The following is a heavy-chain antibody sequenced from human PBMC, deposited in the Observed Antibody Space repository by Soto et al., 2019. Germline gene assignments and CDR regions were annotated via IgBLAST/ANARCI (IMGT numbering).Heavy chain of an antibody. CDR2: IYYSGST. Sequence: SETLSLTCTVSGGSISSYYWSWIRQHPGKGLEWIGYIYYSGSTYYNPSLKSRVTISVDASKNQFSLKLSSVTAADTAVYYCASWRLGELSFGNWFDPWGQGTLVTVSS. CDR3: ASWRLGELSFGNWFDP. J-gene: IGHJ5*02. V-gene: IGHV4-59*06. D-gene: IGHD3-16*02. CDR1: GGSISSYY.